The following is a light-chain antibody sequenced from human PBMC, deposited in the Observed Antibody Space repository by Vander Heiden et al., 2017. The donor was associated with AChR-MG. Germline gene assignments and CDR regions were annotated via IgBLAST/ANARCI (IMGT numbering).Light chain of an antibody. CDR1: SSDVGGYNY. CDR2: EVS. V-gene: IGLV2-14*01. Sequence: QSALTQPASVSGSPGQSITISCTGTSSDVGGYNYVSWCQQHPGKAPKLMIYEVSNRPSGVSNRFSGLQAEDEADYYCSSYTSSSTLGVFGGGTKLTVL. CDR3: SSYTSSSTLGV. J-gene: IGLJ2*01.